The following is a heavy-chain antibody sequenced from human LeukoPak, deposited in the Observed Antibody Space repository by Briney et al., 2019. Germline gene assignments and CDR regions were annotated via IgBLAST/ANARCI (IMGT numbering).Heavy chain of an antibody. CDR3: ARDTCSSTSCYTSWFDP. Sequence: VASVKVSCKASGYTFTSYGISWVRQAPGQGVEWMGWISAYNGNTNYAQKLQGRVTMTTDTSTSTAYMELRSLRSDDTAVYYCARDTCSSTSCYTSWFDPWGQGTLVTVSS. D-gene: IGHD2-2*02. CDR2: ISAYNGNT. CDR1: GYTFTSYG. J-gene: IGHJ5*02. V-gene: IGHV1-18*01.